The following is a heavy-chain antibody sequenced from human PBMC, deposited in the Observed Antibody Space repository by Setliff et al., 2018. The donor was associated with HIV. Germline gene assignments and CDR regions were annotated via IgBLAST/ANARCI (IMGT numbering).Heavy chain of an antibody. CDR1: GLTFSSYG. D-gene: IGHD7-27*01. CDR3: AKDRWGGKPYYFDY. Sequence: GGSLRLSCAASGLTFSSYGMHWVRQAPGKGLEWVAVIWYDGSNKYYADSVKGRFTISRDNSKNTLYLQMNSLRAEDTAVYYCAKDRWGGKPYYFDYWGQGTLVTVSS. V-gene: IGHV3-33*06. J-gene: IGHJ4*02. CDR2: IWYDGSNK.